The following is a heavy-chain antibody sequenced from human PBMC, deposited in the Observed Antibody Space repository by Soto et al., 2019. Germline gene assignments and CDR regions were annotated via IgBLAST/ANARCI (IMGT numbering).Heavy chain of an antibody. Sequence: GSLRLSCAASGFTISSYGMNWVRQAPGKGLEWVSSISSSSSYIYYADSVKGRFTISRDNAKNSLYLQMNSLRAEDTAVYYCARDKDGYNYGSPFDYWGQGTLVTVSS. CDR1: GFTISSYG. J-gene: IGHJ4*02. D-gene: IGHD5-12*01. CDR3: ARDKDGYNYGSPFDY. V-gene: IGHV3-21*01. CDR2: ISSSSSYI.